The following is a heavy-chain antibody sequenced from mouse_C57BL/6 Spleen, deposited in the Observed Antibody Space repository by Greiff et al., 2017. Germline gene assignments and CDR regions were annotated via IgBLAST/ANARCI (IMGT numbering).Heavy chain of an antibody. CDR1: GYSITSGYY. Sequence: ESGPGLVKPSQSLSLTCSVTGYSITSGYYWNWIRQFPGNKLEWMGYISYDGSNNYNPSLKNRISITRDTSKNQFFLKLNSVTTEDTATYYCASERGFAYWGQGTLVTVSA. J-gene: IGHJ3*01. CDR2: ISYDGSN. CDR3: ASERGFAY. V-gene: IGHV3-6*01.